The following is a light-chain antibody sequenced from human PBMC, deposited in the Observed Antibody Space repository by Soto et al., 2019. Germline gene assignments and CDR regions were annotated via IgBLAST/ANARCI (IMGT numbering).Light chain of an antibody. V-gene: IGLV2-14*01. J-gene: IGLJ1*01. CDR1: SSDVGGYNY. CDR2: EVS. Sequence: QSALTRPASVSGSAGQSITISCTGTSSDVGGYNYVSWYQQHPGKAPKLMIYEVSNRHSGVSNRFSGSKPGNTASLSISGLQAEAEADYYCSSYKIRSTLFVFGSGTKFTVL. CDR3: SSYKIRSTLFV.